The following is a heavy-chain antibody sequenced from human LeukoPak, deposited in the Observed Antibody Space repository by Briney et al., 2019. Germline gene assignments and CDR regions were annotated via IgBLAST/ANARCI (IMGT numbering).Heavy chain of an antibody. V-gene: IGHV3-21*01. CDR1: GFTFSSYS. D-gene: IGHD5-18*01. CDR2: ISSSSSYI. CDR3: ARGYSYGYPPGDY. J-gene: IGHJ4*02. Sequence: GGSLRLSCAASGFTFSSYSMNWVRQAPGKGLEWVSSISSSSSYIYYADSVKGRFTISRDNAKTSLYLQMNSLRAEDTAVYYCARGYSYGYPPGDYWGQGTLVTVSS.